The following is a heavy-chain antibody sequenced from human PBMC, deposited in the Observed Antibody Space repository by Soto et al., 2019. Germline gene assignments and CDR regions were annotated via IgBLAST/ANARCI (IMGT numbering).Heavy chain of an antibody. V-gene: IGHV5-51*01. Sequence: GESLKISCEAFGYSLSDYWIAWVRQTPGRGLEWMGIIYPADSDTRYNPSFQGQVTISVDKSTNTAYLQWSSLKASDTAMYYCARHYGVELVKIRGHFDYWGQGTMVTVSS. J-gene: IGHJ4*02. CDR1: GYSLSDYW. CDR3: ARHYGVELVKIRGHFDY. D-gene: IGHD1-1*01. CDR2: IYPADSDT.